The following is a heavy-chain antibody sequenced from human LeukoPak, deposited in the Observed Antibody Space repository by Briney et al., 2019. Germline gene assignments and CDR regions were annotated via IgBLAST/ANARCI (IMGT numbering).Heavy chain of an antibody. D-gene: IGHD4-23*01. CDR3: ARWNGGNPDGTYDY. V-gene: IGHV3-33*05. CDR1: GFTFGGYG. CDR2: ISYDGTDK. J-gene: IGHJ4*02. Sequence: PGTSLRLSCAASGFTFGGYGMHWVRQGPAKGLDLVTFISYDGTDKYYADSVKGRFTISRDNYKSTLYLQMNSLRAEDTAVYYCARWNGGNPDGTYDYWGQGTPVTVSS.